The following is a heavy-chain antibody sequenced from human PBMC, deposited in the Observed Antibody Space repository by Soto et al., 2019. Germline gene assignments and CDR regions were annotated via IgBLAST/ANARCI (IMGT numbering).Heavy chain of an antibody. CDR3: ARDGLLFSGPYRPSRFDY. V-gene: IGHV3-7*03. J-gene: IGHJ4*02. D-gene: IGHD3-16*02. CDR2: IKHDTSEA. CDR1: GFKFSDYW. Sequence: GPLRLSCAASGFKFSDYWMSWVRQAPGKGLEWVGNIKHDTSEAHYADSVKGRFTITRDNIKNFLFLQMNGLRSDDTASYYCARDGLLFSGPYRPSRFDYWGLGTLVTVSS.